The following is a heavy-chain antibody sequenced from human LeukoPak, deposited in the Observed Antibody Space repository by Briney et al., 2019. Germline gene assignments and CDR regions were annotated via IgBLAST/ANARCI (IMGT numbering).Heavy chain of an antibody. J-gene: IGHJ4*02. V-gene: IGHV4-59*08. Sequence: SWTLSLTCTVSGGTISSAYWTWIRQPPGKGLEGIASVFYSGSTDYNPSLKSRVTMPVDTSKNQFSLRLSSVTAADTAVYYCARHGSGWRFDYWGQGTLVTVSS. CDR2: VFYSGST. CDR1: GGTISSAY. CDR3: ARHGSGWRFDY. D-gene: IGHD6-19*01.